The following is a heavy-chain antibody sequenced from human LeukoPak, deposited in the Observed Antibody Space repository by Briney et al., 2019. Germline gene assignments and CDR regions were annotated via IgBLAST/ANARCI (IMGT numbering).Heavy chain of an antibody. J-gene: IGHJ4*02. CDR2: VSHSETS. V-gene: IGHV4-59*08. CDR1: GASMNSYH. CDR3: ASHFQHSGTDY. D-gene: IGHD3-10*01. Sequence: SETLSLTCTVSGASMNSYHWSWIRQSPGKGLEWLGFVSHSETSLYNPSFKSRVIISVDTSKNQFSLNLTSVTAADTAVYYCASHFQHSGTDYWGQGSLVIVSS.